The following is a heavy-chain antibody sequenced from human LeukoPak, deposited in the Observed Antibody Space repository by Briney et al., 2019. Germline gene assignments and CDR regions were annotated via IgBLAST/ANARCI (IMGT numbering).Heavy chain of an antibody. CDR1: GYTFTGYY. Sequence: GASVKVSCKASGYTFTGYYMHWVRQAPGQGLEWMGWINPSSGGTNYAQKFQGRVTMTRDTSISTAYMELSRLRSDDTAVYYCASGISMVTHEHWGQGTLVTVSS. J-gene: IGHJ1*01. D-gene: IGHD4-23*01. CDR2: INPSSGGT. V-gene: IGHV1-2*02. CDR3: ASGISMVTHEH.